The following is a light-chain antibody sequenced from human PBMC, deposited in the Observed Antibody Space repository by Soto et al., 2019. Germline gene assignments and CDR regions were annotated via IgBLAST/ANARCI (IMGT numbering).Light chain of an antibody. CDR1: SSDIGRYNY. J-gene: IGLJ2*01. CDR2: EGT. CDR3: CLYTSFFSF. Sequence: QSALTQPASVSGSPGQSITISCTGSSSDIGRYNYVSWYQQLPGKAPKLIIYEGTKRPSGVSSRFSGSKSGNTASLTVSGLQSDDEADYFCCLYTSFFSFFGGGTKLTVL. V-gene: IGLV2-14*01.